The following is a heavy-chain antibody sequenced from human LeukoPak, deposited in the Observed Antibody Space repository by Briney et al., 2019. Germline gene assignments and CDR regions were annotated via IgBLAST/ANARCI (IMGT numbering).Heavy chain of an antibody. V-gene: IGHV3-48*01. CDR1: GFTFSSYS. J-gene: IGHJ3*01. CDR3: ARGHRSVAAFFGL. D-gene: IGHD1-26*01. Sequence: WGSLRLSCAASGFTFSSYSMNWVRQAPGKGLEWVSYISSSSSTIYYADSVKGRFTISRDNAKNSLYLQMNSLRAEDTAVYYCARGHRSVAAFFGLWGRGTMVTVSS. CDR2: ISSSSSTI.